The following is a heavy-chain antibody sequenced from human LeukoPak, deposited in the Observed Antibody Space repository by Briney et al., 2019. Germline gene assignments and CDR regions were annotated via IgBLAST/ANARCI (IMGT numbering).Heavy chain of an antibody. J-gene: IGHJ1*01. V-gene: IGHV3-7*04. CDR1: GFTFSNYW. CDR3: ARDPQTNSWPEYFLH. D-gene: IGHD6-13*01. CDR2: IKQDGSEK. Sequence: GGSLRLSCATSGFTFSNYWMNWVRQAPGKGLEWVANIKQDGSEKYYVDSVKGRFTISRDNAKNSLFLHMNGLRADDTAVYYCARDPQTNSWPEYFLHWGQGTLVTVSS.